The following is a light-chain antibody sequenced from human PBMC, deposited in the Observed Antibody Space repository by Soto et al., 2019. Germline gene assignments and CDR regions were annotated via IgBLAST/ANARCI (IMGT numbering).Light chain of an antibody. J-gene: IGKJ5*01. V-gene: IGKV1-39*01. CDR3: QQSYSTPPIT. CDR2: AAT. CDR1: QSISSY. Sequence: DIHMTQSPASLSAYVGDRVTITCRASQSISSYLNWYQQKPGKAPKLLIYAATSLQSGVPSRFSGSGSGTGFTLTISSLQPEDFATYYCQQSYSTPPITFGQGTRLEI.